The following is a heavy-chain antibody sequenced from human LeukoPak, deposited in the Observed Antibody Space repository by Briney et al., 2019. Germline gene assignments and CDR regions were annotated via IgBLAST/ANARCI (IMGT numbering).Heavy chain of an antibody. CDR3: ARLTSLTHFDY. CDR2: IYYSGYT. Sequence: PSETLSLTCTVSGGSISSNYWSWVRQPPGKGLEWIGFIYYSGYTNYNPSLKSRVTIPVDTSKNQFSLKLSSVTAADTAVYYCARLTSLTHFDYWGQGTLVPVSS. J-gene: IGHJ4*02. CDR1: GGSISSNY. V-gene: IGHV4-59*08. D-gene: IGHD1-14*01.